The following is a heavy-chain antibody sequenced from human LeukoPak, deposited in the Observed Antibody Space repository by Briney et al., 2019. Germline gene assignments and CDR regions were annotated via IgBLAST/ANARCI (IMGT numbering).Heavy chain of an antibody. Sequence: GGSLRLSCAASGFTFDDYGMSWVRQAPGKGLEWVSGISWNSGSIGYADSVKGRFTISRDNAKNSLYLQMNSLRAEDMALYYCAKGGSIAVAGSSLDYWGQGTLVTVSS. CDR1: GFTFDDYG. CDR3: AKGGSIAVAGSSLDY. CDR2: ISWNSGSI. J-gene: IGHJ4*02. V-gene: IGHV3-9*03. D-gene: IGHD6-19*01.